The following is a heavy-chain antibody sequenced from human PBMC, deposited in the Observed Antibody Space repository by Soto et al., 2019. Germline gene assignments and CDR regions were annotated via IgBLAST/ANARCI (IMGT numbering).Heavy chain of an antibody. D-gene: IGHD4-17*01. Sequence: QVQLQQWGAGLLKPSETLSLTCAVYGGSFSGYYWSWICQSPGMGLEWIGEINDRGSINYNPSLKSRVTISVDTPKNQLSLKLSSVTAADTAVYYCARGTYGPRLHHWGQGTLVTVSS. J-gene: IGHJ5*02. CDR2: INDRGSI. CDR1: GGSFSGYY. CDR3: ARGTYGPRLHH. V-gene: IGHV4-34*01.